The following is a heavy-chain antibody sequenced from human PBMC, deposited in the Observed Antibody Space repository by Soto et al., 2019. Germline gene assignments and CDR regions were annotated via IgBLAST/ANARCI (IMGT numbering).Heavy chain of an antibody. CDR1: GGSITSDDNW. D-gene: IGHD6-13*01. Sequence: ASEILSLTCAVSGGSITSDDNWWRWVRQPPGKGLEWIGEIYHSGSTNYNPSLNSRVTISVDKSKNQFSLKLTSVTSADTAVYYCVSSSWYSLDYWGQGTRVTVS. CDR2: IYHSGST. CDR3: VSSSWYSLDY. J-gene: IGHJ4*02. V-gene: IGHV4-4*02.